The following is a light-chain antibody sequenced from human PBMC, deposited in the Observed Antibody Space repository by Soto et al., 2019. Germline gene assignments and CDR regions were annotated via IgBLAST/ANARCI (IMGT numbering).Light chain of an antibody. CDR1: QSVSSRD. J-gene: IGKJ5*01. Sequence: TLYLSPGERATLSCRASQSVSSRDLDWYQQIPGQVPMLLIHGASSRSTGIPDSFSGSGSGTDFTLTIDRLEPADFAVYNGQQYCGSPPISCGQGTPLE. CDR3: QQYCGSPPIS. V-gene: IGKV3-20*01. CDR2: GAS.